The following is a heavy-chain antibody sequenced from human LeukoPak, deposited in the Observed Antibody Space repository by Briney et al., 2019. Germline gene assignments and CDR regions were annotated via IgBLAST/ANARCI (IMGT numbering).Heavy chain of an antibody. V-gene: IGHV3-21*01. J-gene: IGHJ4*02. CDR3: AREGLMVRGVYFDY. Sequence: GGSLRLSCAASGFTFSSYSMTWVRQAPGKGLEWVSSISSSSSYIYYADSVKGRFTISRDNAKNSLYLQMNSLRAEDTAVYYCAREGLMVRGVYFDYWGQGTRVTVSS. CDR1: GFTFSSYS. CDR2: ISSSSSYI. D-gene: IGHD3-10*01.